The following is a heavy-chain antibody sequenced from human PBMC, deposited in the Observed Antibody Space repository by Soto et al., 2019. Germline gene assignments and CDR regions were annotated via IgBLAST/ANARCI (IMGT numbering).Heavy chain of an antibody. CDR3: ARKIRSASYAFFDS. J-gene: IGHJ4*02. Sequence: GGSLRLSCAASGFSFSDFYMSWIRQAPGKGLEWVSYIGSSSTYTEYTDSVKGRFTISRDNAKNSVYLQMSSLRAEDTAMYYCARKIRSASYAFFDSWGQGTLVTVSS. CDR1: GFSFSDFY. D-gene: IGHD3-3*01. V-gene: IGHV3-11*03. CDR2: IGSSSTYT.